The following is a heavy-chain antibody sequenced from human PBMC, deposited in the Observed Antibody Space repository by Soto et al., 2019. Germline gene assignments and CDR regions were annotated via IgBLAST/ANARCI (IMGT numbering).Heavy chain of an antibody. CDR3: VVQKKLPWVNY. D-gene: IGHD2-2*01. CDR1: GYTFTGYW. J-gene: IGHJ4*02. CDR2: IYPYDSDT. V-gene: IGHV5-51*01. Sequence: GESLKISCKGSGYTFTGYWIGWVRHLPGKGLEWMGIIYPYDSDTRYSPSFQGQVTISAXXXIXXXYXQXXXLXASDTAMYYCVVQKKLPWVNYWGQGTLVTVSS.